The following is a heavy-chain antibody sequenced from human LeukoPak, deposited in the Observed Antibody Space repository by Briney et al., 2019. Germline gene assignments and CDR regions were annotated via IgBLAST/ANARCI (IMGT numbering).Heavy chain of an antibody. Sequence: ASVKVSCKASGYTFTDYYMHWVRQAPGQTFEWLAWINPRSGDTHYTQKFQGRVTVTTDTSITSVYMELSGLQSDDTAVYYCVRDLTGGSGDWGQGTLVTVSS. CDR1: GYTFTDYY. V-gene: IGHV1-2*02. J-gene: IGHJ4*02. CDR3: VRDLTGGSGD. D-gene: IGHD6-19*01. CDR2: INPRSGDT.